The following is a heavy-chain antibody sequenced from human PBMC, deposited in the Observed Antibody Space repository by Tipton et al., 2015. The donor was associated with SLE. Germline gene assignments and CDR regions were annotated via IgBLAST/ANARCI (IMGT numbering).Heavy chain of an antibody. J-gene: IGHJ4*02. D-gene: IGHD3-16*02. CDR1: GGSISSGSHY. CDR3: ARDTSYRLDY. CDR2: IYTSGST. V-gene: IGHV4-61*09. Sequence: TLSLTCTVSGGSISSGSHYWSWIRQPAGKGLEWIGYIYTSGSTNYNPSLKSRVTISVDTSKNQFSLKLSSVTAADTAVYYCARDTSYRLDYWGQGTLVTVSS.